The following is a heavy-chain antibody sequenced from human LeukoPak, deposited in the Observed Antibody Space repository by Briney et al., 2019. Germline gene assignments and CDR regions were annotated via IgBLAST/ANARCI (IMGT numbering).Heavy chain of an antibody. CDR2: ISAYNGNT. D-gene: IGHD1-7*01. CDR1: GYTFTSYG. Sequence: GASVKVSCKSSGYTFTSYGISWVRQAPGQGLEWMGWISAYNGNTNYAQKLQGRVTMTTDTSTSTAYMELRSLRSDDTAVYYCASSNYDHDAFDIWGQGTMVTVSS. CDR3: ASSNYDHDAFDI. J-gene: IGHJ3*02. V-gene: IGHV1-18*01.